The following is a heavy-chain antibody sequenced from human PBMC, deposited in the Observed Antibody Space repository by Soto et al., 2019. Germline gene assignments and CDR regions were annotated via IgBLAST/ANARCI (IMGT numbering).Heavy chain of an antibody. CDR1: GVFFSHYH. CDR2: ISGGGDST. J-gene: IGHJ6*02. CDR3: VKYGGAEARPTFYYGLDV. Sequence: ESGGALVQPGGSLRLSCAASGVFFSHYHMSWVRQSPGKGLQWVAAISGGGDSTYYADSVKGRFTISRDNSENTLWLQMNSLRAGDTAVYYCVKYGGAEARPTFYYGLDVWGQGTTVTVSS. V-gene: IGHV3-23*01. D-gene: IGHD6-6*01.